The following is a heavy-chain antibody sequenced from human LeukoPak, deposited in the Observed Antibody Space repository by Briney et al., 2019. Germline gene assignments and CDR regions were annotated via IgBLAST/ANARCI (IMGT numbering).Heavy chain of an antibody. CDR2: ISGSGSSK. Sequence: GGSLRLSCAASGFIFSDYYMTWIRQAPGKGLEWIAHISGSGSSKDYATSLRGRCSVSRENAENKLYLHITNVTVEDTAIYYCARRYLMAATPLDSWGKGTLVTVTS. CDR1: GFIFSDYY. CDR3: ARRYLMAATPLDS. V-gene: IGHV3-11*01. J-gene: IGHJ5*01. D-gene: IGHD2-15*01.